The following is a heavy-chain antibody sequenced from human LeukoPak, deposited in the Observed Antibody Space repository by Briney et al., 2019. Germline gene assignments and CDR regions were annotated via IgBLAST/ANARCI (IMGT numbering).Heavy chain of an antibody. CDR1: GGSISSSSYY. J-gene: IGHJ4*02. CDR2: IYYSGST. D-gene: IGHD6-13*01. V-gene: IGHV4-39*07. Sequence: SETLSLTCTVSGGSISSSSYYWGWIRQPPGKGLEWIGSIYYSGSTYYNPSLKSRVTISVDKSKNQFSLKLSSVTAADTAVYYCARGSEQLGSYYFDYWGQGTLVTVSP. CDR3: ARGSEQLGSYYFDY.